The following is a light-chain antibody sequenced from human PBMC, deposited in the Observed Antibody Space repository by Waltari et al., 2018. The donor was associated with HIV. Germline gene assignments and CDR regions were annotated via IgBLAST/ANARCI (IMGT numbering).Light chain of an antibody. CDR3: ATWNDSLSGYV. CDR1: SSNIGRNY. V-gene: IGLV1-47*01. J-gene: IGLJ1*01. Sequence: QSVLTQPPSASGTPGQRVTISCSGSSSNIGRNYVYWYQQLPGTAPKLLIYGNNQRPSGVPDRVSGSKSGTSASLAISGLRSEDEADYYCATWNDSLSGYVFGTGTKVTV. CDR2: GNN.